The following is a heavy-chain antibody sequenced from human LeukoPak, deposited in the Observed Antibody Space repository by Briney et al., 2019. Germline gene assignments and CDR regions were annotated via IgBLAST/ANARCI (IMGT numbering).Heavy chain of an antibody. CDR1: GFTFSSYV. V-gene: IGHV3-64*01. CDR3: ARGVRGVSNY. J-gene: IGHJ4*02. D-gene: IGHD3-10*01. Sequence: GGSLRLSCAASGFTFSSYVMHWVRQALGKGLEYVSGISSNGDSTHYVSSVKDRFTISRDNSKNTLYLQMNSLRAEDTAVYYCARGVRGVSNYWGQGTLVTVSS. CDR2: ISSNGDST.